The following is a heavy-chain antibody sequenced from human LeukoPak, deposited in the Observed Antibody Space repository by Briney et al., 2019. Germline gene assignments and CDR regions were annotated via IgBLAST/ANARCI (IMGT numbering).Heavy chain of an antibody. CDR2: INSDGSNI. J-gene: IGHJ3*02. V-gene: IGHV3-74*01. Sequence: GGSLRLSCAASGFTFSSYWMHWVRQAPGKGLVWVSRINSDGSNIRYADSVRGRFTISRDNAKNTLYLQMNSLRAEDTAVYYCARPGIAVAGIGAFDIWGQGTMVTVSS. D-gene: IGHD6-19*01. CDR3: ARPGIAVAGIGAFDI. CDR1: GFTFSSYW.